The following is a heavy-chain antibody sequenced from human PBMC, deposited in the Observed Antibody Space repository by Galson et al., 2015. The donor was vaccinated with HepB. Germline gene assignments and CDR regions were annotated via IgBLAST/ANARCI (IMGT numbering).Heavy chain of an antibody. J-gene: IGHJ6*02. V-gene: IGHV3-33*01. CDR3: AGVFGSGWAYYYYGMDV. CDR2: IWYDGSNK. Sequence: SLRLSCAASGFTFSSYGMHWVRQAPGKGLEWVAVIWYDGSNKYYADSVEGRFTISRDNSKNTLYLQMNSLRAEDTAVYYCAGVFGSGWAYYYYGMDVWGQGTTVTVSS. D-gene: IGHD6-19*01. CDR1: GFTFSSYG.